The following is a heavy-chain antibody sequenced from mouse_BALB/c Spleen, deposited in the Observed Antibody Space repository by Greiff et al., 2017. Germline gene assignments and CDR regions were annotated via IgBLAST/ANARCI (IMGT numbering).Heavy chain of an antibody. V-gene: IGHV1-7*01. Sequence: VQLQQSGAELAKPGASVKMSCKASGYTFTSYWMHWVKQRPGQGLEWIGYINPSTGYTEYNQKFKDKATLTADKSSSTAYMQLSSLTSEDSAVYYCARWANYYAMDYWGQGTSVTVSS. CDR3: ARWANYYAMDY. CDR1: GYTFTSYW. CDR2: INPSTGYT. J-gene: IGHJ4*01.